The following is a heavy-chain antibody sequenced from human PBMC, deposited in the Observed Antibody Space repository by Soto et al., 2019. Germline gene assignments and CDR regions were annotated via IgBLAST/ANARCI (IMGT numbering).Heavy chain of an antibody. V-gene: IGHV4-31*03. J-gene: IGHJ6*02. CDR1: DGSITSGTYY. CDR2: INYSGSA. D-gene: IGHD3-3*01. CDR3: ARDGDYYGMDV. Sequence: SETLSFTGTVSDGSITSGTYYWRWIRQHPGEGLEWIGYINYSGSAYYNTSLKSRVTISIDTSKRQFSLSLDSVTAADTAVYYCARDGDYYGMDVWGQGTTVTVSS.